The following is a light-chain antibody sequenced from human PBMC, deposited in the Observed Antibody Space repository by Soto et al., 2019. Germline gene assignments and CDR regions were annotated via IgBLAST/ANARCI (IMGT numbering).Light chain of an antibody. J-gene: IGLJ2*01. CDR1: DIGDRS. CDR3: QVWDSTRDVVV. Sequence: SYELSQPPSVSVAPGQTASISCGGSDIGDRSVHWYQQKPGQAPVVVIYFDDDRPSGIPERFSGSNSQSTATLTISSVEAGDEADYFCQVWDSTRDVVVFGGGTKLTVL. CDR2: FDD. V-gene: IGLV3-21*04.